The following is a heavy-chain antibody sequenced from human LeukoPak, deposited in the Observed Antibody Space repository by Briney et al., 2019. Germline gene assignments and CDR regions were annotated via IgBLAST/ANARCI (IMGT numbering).Heavy chain of an antibody. Sequence: GGSLRLSCAAPGFTFSSYWMSWVRQAPGKGLEWVANIKQDGSEKYYVDSVKGRFTISRGNAKNSLYLQMNSLRAEDTAVYYCASSYSSGWYGRFWGQGTMVTVSS. J-gene: IGHJ3*01. D-gene: IGHD6-19*01. CDR3: ASSYSSGWYGRF. CDR2: IKQDGSEK. V-gene: IGHV3-7*01. CDR1: GFTFSSYW.